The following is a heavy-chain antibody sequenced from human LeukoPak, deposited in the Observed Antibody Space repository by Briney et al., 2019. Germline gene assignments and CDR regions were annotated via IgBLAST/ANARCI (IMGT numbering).Heavy chain of an antibody. V-gene: IGHV3-33*01. Sequence: PGGSLRLSCGASGFIFSSYGMHWVRQAPGKGLEWVAVIWYDGSNKYYADSVKGRFTISRDNSKNTLYLQMNSLRAEDTAVYYCARDLYGDSQSEIDYWGQGTLVTVSS. D-gene: IGHD3-10*02. CDR1: GFIFSSYG. CDR2: IWYDGSNK. CDR3: ARDLYGDSQSEIDY. J-gene: IGHJ4*02.